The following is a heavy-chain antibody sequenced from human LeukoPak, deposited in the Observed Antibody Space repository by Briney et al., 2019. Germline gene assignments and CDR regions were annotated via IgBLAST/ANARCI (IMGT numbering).Heavy chain of an antibody. CDR1: GYTFTCYY. CDR2: INPNSGGT. J-gene: IGHJ5*02. D-gene: IGHD6-6*01. V-gene: IGHV1-2*02. Sequence: ASVKVSCKASGYTFTCYYMHWVRQAPGQGLEWMGWINPNSGGTNYAQKFQGRVTMTRDTSISTAYMELSRLRSDDTAVYYCARDESIAYENNWFDPWGQGTLVTVSS. CDR3: ARDESIAYENNWFDP.